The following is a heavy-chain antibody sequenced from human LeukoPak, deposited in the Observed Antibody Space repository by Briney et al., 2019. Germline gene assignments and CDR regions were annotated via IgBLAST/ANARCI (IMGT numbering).Heavy chain of an antibody. CDR3: AREGPTSFSDY. CDR1: GYSISSGYY. J-gene: IGHJ4*02. Sequence: SETLSLTCTVSGYSISSGYYWGWIRQRPGKGLEWIGSIYHSGSTYYNPSLKSRVTISVDTSKNQFSLKLSSVTAADTAVYYCAREGPTSFSDYWGQGTLFTVSS. CDR2: IYHSGST. V-gene: IGHV4-38-2*02. D-gene: IGHD1-1*01.